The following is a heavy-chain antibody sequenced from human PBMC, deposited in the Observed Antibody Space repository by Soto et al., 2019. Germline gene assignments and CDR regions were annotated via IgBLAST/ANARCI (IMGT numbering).Heavy chain of an antibody. CDR3: ARAGGDYGDYGSYNWFDP. D-gene: IGHD4-17*01. CDR2: ISAYNGNT. Sequence: ASVKVSCKASGYTFTSYGISWVRQAPGQGLEWMGWISAYNGNTNYAQKLQGRVTMTTDTSTSTAYMELRSLRSDDTAVYYCARAGGDYGDYGSYNWFDPWGQGTLVTVSS. CDR1: GYTFTSYG. V-gene: IGHV1-18*01. J-gene: IGHJ5*02.